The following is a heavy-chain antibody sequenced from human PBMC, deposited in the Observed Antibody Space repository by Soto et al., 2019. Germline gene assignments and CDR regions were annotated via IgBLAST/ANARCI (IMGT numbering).Heavy chain of an antibody. D-gene: IGHD1-1*01. Sequence: VQLVQSGAEVKKPGASVKVSCKTSGYTFTGYYMHWVRQAPGQGLEWMGSINPNSGGTNYAQKFQGRVTITADESTSTAYMELSSLRSEDTAVYYCACGRWARDDAFDIWGQGTMVTVSS. CDR3: ACGRWARDDAFDI. V-gene: IGHV1-2*02. CDR2: INPNSGGT. CDR1: GYTFTGYY. J-gene: IGHJ3*02.